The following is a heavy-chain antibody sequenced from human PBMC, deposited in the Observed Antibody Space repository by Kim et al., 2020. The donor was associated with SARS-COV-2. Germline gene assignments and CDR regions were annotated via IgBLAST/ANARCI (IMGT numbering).Heavy chain of an antibody. V-gene: IGHV4-39*01. CDR3: ARRGFSGSYYENWFDP. Sequence: SLKSRVTISVDTSKNQFSLKLSSVTAADTAVYYCARRGFSGSYYENWFDPWGQGTLVTVSS. J-gene: IGHJ5*02. D-gene: IGHD1-26*01.